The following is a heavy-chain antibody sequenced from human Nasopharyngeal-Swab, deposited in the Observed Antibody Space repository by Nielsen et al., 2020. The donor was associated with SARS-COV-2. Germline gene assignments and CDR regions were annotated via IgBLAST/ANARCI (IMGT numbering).Heavy chain of an antibody. Sequence: ASVKVSCKASGYTFTSYDINWVRQATGQGLEWMGWMNPNSGNTGYAQKVQGRVTMTRNTSISTAYMELSSLRSEDTAVYYCARVGDSSGYYYDDAFDIWGQGTMVTVSS. CDR1: GYTFTSYD. D-gene: IGHD3-22*01. CDR2: MNPNSGNT. CDR3: ARVGDSSGYYYDDAFDI. V-gene: IGHV1-8*01. J-gene: IGHJ3*02.